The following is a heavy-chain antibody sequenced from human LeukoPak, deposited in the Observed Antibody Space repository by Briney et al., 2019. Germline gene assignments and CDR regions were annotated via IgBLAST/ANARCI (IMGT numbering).Heavy chain of an antibody. CDR1: GGSISSYY. J-gene: IGHJ6*03. CDR2: IYTSGST. V-gene: IGHV4-4*07. CDR3: ASGRLAARTLYYYYYMDV. Sequence: SETLSLTCTVPGGSISSYYWSWIRQPAGKGLEWIGRIYTSGSTNYNPSLKSRVTMSVDTSKDQFSLKLSSVTAADTAVYYCASGRLAARTLYYYYYMDVWGKGTTVTVSS. D-gene: IGHD6-6*01.